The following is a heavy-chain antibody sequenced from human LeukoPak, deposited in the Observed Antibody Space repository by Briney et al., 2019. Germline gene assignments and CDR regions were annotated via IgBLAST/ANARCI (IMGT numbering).Heavy chain of an antibody. V-gene: IGHV3-74*01. CDR1: GFTFRSYW. CDR2: IKSDGST. CDR3: ARAPSEIGGYYPEYFRH. D-gene: IGHD3-22*01. Sequence: GGSLRLSCAASGFTFRSYWMHWVRQAPGKGLVWVSRIKSDGSTNYADSVKGRFTISGDNAKNTVSLQMNSLRAEDTGVYYCARAPSEIGGYYPEYFRHWGQGTLVTVSS. J-gene: IGHJ1*01.